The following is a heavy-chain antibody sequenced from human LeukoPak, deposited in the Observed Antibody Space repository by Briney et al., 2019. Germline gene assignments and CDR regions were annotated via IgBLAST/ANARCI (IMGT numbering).Heavy chain of an antibody. CDR3: AKGDAFGGVIVPFDY. CDR1: GFTFSSYA. J-gene: IGHJ4*02. CDR2: ISGSGGST. Sequence: AGGSLRLSCAASGFTFSSYAMSWVRQAPGKGLEWVSAISGSGGSTYYADSVKGRFTISRDNSKNTLYLQMNSLRAEDTAVYYCAKGDAFGGVIVPFDYWGQGTLVTVSS. V-gene: IGHV3-23*01. D-gene: IGHD3-16*02.